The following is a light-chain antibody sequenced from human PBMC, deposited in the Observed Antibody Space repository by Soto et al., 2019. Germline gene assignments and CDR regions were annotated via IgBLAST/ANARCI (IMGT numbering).Light chain of an antibody. Sequence: EIALTQSPGTLSLSPGERATLSCRASQSVSSSYLAWYQQKPGQAPRLLIYGASSRATGIPDRFSGSGSGTDFTLTIRRLEPEDFAVYYCQQYGSSPYTFGQGTKLEIK. V-gene: IGKV3-20*01. CDR1: QSVSSSY. CDR2: GAS. CDR3: QQYGSSPYT. J-gene: IGKJ2*01.